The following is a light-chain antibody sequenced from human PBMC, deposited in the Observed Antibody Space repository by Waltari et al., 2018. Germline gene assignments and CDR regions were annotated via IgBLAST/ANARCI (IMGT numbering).Light chain of an antibody. CDR2: WAF. CDR1: QSLLSNADNKNY. Sequence: DIVMTQSPDSLAVSLGERATIKFNSSQSLLSNADNKNYLAWFQQKPGQPPKLLIYWAFIRESGVPDRFSGGGSGTDFTLTISNLQAEDVAVYYCQQHYGSPLTFGPGTRVDIK. J-gene: IGKJ3*01. V-gene: IGKV4-1*01. CDR3: QQHYGSPLT.